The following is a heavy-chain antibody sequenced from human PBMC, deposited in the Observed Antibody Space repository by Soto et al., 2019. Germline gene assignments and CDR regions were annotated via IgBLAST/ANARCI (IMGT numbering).Heavy chain of an antibody. CDR2: ISFDGEDS. J-gene: IGHJ4*02. CDR3: ARTEHGYNAFDF. CDR1: GFVFSDYG. D-gene: IGHD5-12*01. Sequence: QVVLVESGGGVVQPGKSLRLSCAASGFVFSDYGLHWIRQTPGRGLEWLTFISFDGEDSYYADSVKGRFAISIDTSTNTLDLQMNSLRPEDTAVYFCARTEHGYNAFDFWGRGTLVTVSS. V-gene: IGHV3-30*09.